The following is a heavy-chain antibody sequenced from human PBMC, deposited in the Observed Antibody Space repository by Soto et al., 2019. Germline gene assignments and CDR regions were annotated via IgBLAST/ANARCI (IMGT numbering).Heavy chain of an antibody. CDR1: GGSISSYY. V-gene: IGHV4-59*01. CDR2: IYYSGST. J-gene: IGHJ4*02. Sequence: SETLSLTCTVSGGSISSYYWSWIRQPPGKGLEWIGYIYYSGSTNYNPSLKSRVTISVDTSKNQFSLKLSSVTAADTAVYYCAMHGYGVYYFDYWGQGTLVTVSS. D-gene: IGHD4-17*01. CDR3: AMHGYGVYYFDY.